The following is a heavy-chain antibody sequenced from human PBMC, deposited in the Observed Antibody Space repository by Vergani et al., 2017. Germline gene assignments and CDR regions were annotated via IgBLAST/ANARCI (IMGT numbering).Heavy chain of an antibody. Sequence: QVQLVESGGGVVQPGRSLRLSCAASGFTFSSYGMHWVRQAPGKGLEWVAFIRYDGSNKYYADSVKGRFTISRDNSKNTLYLQMNSLRAEDTALYYCAKDGPRYGMDVWGQGTTVTVSS. V-gene: IGHV3-30*02. CDR1: GFTFSSYG. J-gene: IGHJ6*02. CDR3: AKDGPRYGMDV. CDR2: IRYDGSNK.